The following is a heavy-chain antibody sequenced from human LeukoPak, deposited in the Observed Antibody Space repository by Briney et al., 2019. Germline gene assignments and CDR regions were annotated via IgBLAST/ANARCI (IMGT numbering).Heavy chain of an antibody. CDR3: ASYGDDSSGYDYDRAFDI. V-gene: IGHV1-2*02. CDR2: INPHSGGR. J-gene: IGHJ3*02. D-gene: IGHD3-22*01. Sequence: ASVTLSCTASGYTFTGCNMHWGRQAPGQGNEWKGWINPHSGGRTYAQKVQGRGTMTRDTAISTAYMELSRLRSDDTAVYYCASYGDDSSGYDYDRAFDIWGQGTMVTVSS. CDR1: GYTFTGCN.